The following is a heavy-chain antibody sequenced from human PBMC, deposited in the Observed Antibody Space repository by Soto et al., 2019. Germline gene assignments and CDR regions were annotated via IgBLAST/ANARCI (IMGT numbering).Heavy chain of an antibody. J-gene: IGHJ4*02. CDR2: IYYRGST. Sequence: PSETLSLTCTPTGDSISSRRYYWLWIRQPPGKGLEWIGSIYYRGSTYNNPSLRSRVSMSIDTSKDHFSLKLKSVTAADTTLSFCARQGGSVVTQAYFDVWGRGSMGAVCS. CDR3: ARQGGSVVTQAYFDV. CDR1: GDSISSRRYY. V-gene: IGHV4-39*01. D-gene: IGHD3-10*01.